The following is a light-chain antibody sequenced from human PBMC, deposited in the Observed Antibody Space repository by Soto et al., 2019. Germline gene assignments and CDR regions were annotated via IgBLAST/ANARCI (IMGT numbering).Light chain of an antibody. CDR2: EVT. V-gene: IGLV2-14*01. J-gene: IGLJ1*01. CDR1: SSDIGSYDY. CDR3: SSYTSSSTL. Sequence: QSALTQPASVSGSPGQSITISCTGTSSDIGSYDYVSWYQQHPGKAPNLIIYEVTDRPSGVSNRFSGSKSGNTASLTISGLQAEDEADYYCSSYTSSSTLFGTGTKLTVL.